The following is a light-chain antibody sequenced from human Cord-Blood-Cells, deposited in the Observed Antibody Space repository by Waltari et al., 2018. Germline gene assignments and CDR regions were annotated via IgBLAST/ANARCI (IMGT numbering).Light chain of an antibody. CDR2: YDG. J-gene: IGLJ1*01. V-gene: IGLV3-21*04. Sequence: SYVLTQPPSVSVAPGKTARITRGGNNIGSKSVQWYQQKPAPAPVLVIYYDGDRPSAVPYRLSGSNSANTAALIISWVVAGDEADYYCQMWDSSSDHYVFGTGTKVTVL. CDR1: NIGSKS. CDR3: QMWDSSSDHYV.